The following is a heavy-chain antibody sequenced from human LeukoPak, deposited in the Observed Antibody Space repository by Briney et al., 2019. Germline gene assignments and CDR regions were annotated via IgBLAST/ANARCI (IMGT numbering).Heavy chain of an antibody. CDR3: ARATLDN. J-gene: IGHJ4*02. CDR2: IYSDGST. Sequence: GGSLRLSCAASGFSVSSNYITWVRQAPGKGLEWVSVIYSDGSTKYADSVKARFTISRDNSKNTVYLQMNSLRVEDTAVYYCARATLDNWGQGTLVTLSS. V-gene: IGHV3-53*01. CDR1: GFSVSSNY.